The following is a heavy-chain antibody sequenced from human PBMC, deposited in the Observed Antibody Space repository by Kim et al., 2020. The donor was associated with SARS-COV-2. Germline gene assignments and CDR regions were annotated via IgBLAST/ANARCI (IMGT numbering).Heavy chain of an antibody. CDR3: ARDLTPSTYAFDI. J-gene: IGHJ3*02. Sequence: SETLSLTCTVSGGSISSGAYYWNWIRQHPGQGLEWIGYIYRSGSTYNNPSLKSRATISVDTSKNQFSLTLSPVTAADTAVYYCARDLTPSTYAFDIWGQGTMATVSS. V-gene: IGHV4-31*03. CDR2: IYRSGST. CDR1: GGSISSGAYY.